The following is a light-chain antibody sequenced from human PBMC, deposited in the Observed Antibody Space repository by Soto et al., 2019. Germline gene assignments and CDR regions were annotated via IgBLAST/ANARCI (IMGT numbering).Light chain of an antibody. J-gene: IGKJ4*01. CDR2: LGS. Sequence: EIVMHQSPLSLNVTPGEPASISCRSSQSLLHSNGYNYLDWYLQKPGQSPQLKIYLGSNRASGVPDRFSGSGSGTDFTVKISRVEAEDVGGYYCMQALQNTTFGGGTKVEIK. CDR3: MQALQNTT. CDR1: QSLLHSNGYNY. V-gene: IGKV2-28*01.